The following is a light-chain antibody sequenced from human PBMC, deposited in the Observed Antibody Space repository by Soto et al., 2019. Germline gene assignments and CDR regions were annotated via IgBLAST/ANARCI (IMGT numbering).Light chain of an antibody. Sequence: AIRMTQSPSSFSASTGDRVTITCRASQGISSYLAWYQQKPGKAPKLLIYAASTLQSGVPSRFSGSGSGTDFTLTISSLQSEDFATYYCQQYYSYPCTFGPGTKVDIK. J-gene: IGKJ3*01. CDR3: QQYYSYPCT. CDR1: QGISSY. CDR2: AAS. V-gene: IGKV1-8*01.